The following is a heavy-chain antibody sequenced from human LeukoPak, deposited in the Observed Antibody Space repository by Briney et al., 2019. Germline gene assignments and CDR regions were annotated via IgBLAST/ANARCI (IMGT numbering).Heavy chain of an antibody. D-gene: IGHD2-2*01. J-gene: IGHJ4*02. CDR2: IKSTGDTT. Sequence: ASVKVSCKTSGYTFTSYHMHWVRQAPGQGLEWVAIIKSTGDTTVYAQKFQGRVTVTRDTSTSTVYMDLSSLSSEDTAVYCCVREDAHTYYFDFWGPGTLVTVSS. CDR1: GYTFTSYH. V-gene: IGHV1-46*01. CDR3: VREDAHTYYFDF.